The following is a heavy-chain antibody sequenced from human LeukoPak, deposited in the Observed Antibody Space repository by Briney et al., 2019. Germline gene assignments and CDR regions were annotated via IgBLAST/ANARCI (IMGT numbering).Heavy chain of an antibody. CDR3: ARGVRGGGSS. CDR2: INHSGST. V-gene: IGHV4-34*01. Sequence: SETLSLTCAVYGGSFSGYYWSWIRQPPGKGLEWIGEINHSGSTNYNPSLKSRVTISVDTSKNQFSLKLSSVTAADTAVYYCARGVRGGGSSWGQGTLVTVSS. CDR1: GGSFSGYY. D-gene: IGHD2-15*01. J-gene: IGHJ5*02.